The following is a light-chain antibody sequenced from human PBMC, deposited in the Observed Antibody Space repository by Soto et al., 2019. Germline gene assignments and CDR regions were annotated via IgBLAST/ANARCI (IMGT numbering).Light chain of an antibody. V-gene: IGLV2-11*01. Sequence: QSALTQPRSVSGSPGQSVTISCTGTNSDVGGYNSVSWYQQLPGNAPKLMISAVSQRPSGVPDRFSGSKSGNAASLTISGLQADDEADSFCFSYTASDLWVFGGGTKVTVL. J-gene: IGLJ3*02. CDR2: AVS. CDR3: FSYTASDLWV. CDR1: NSDVGGYNS.